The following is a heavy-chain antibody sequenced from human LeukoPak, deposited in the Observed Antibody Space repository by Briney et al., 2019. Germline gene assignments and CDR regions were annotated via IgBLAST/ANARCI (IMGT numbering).Heavy chain of an antibody. D-gene: IGHD3-10*01. CDR3: ARRVLWFGEYRTFDY. J-gene: IGHJ4*02. V-gene: IGHV1-8*01. Sequence: ASVKVSCKASGYTFTSYDINWLRQATGQRLEWMGWMNPNSGNTGYAQKFQGRVTMTRNTSISTAYMELSSLRSEDTAVYYCARRVLWFGEYRTFDYWGQGTLVTVSS. CDR2: MNPNSGNT. CDR1: GYTFTSYD.